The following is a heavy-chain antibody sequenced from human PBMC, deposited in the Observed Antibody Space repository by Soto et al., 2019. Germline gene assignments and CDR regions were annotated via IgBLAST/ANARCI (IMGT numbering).Heavy chain of an antibody. Sequence: NPSETLSLTCAVYGGSFSGYYWSWIRQPPGKGLEWIGEINHSGSTNYNPSLKSRVTISVDTSKNQFSLKLSSVTAADTAVYYCVLLAYCGGDCYGTGTFDYWGQGTLVTVSS. CDR1: GGSFSGYY. D-gene: IGHD2-21*02. J-gene: IGHJ4*02. V-gene: IGHV4-34*01. CDR3: VLLAYCGGDCYGTGTFDY. CDR2: INHSGST.